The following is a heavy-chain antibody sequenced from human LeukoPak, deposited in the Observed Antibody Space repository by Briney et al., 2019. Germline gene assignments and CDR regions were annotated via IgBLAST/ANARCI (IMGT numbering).Heavy chain of an antibody. J-gene: IGHJ6*02. CDR3: ARSQGGAVDYYYYGMDV. CDR1: GYTFTSYG. Sequence: ASVKVSCKASGYTFTSYGISWVRQAPGQGLEWMGWISAYNGNTNYAQKLQGRVTMTTDTSTSTAYMELRSLRSDDTAVYYCARSQGGAVDYYYYGMDVWGQGTTVTVSS. V-gene: IGHV1-18*01. D-gene: IGHD2-21*01. CDR2: ISAYNGNT.